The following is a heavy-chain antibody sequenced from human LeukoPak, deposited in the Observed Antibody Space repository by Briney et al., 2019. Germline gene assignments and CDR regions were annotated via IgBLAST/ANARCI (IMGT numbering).Heavy chain of an antibody. V-gene: IGHV1-3*01. CDR1: GYTFTSYA. CDR2: INAGNGNT. Sequence: ASVKVSCKASGYTFTSYAMHWVRQAPGQRLEWMGWINAGNGNTKYSQKFQGRVTITRDTSASTAYMELSSLRSEDTAVYYCARIPYYYDSSGYYGESYWGQGTLVTVSS. CDR3: ARIPYYYDSSGYYGESY. J-gene: IGHJ4*02. D-gene: IGHD3-22*01.